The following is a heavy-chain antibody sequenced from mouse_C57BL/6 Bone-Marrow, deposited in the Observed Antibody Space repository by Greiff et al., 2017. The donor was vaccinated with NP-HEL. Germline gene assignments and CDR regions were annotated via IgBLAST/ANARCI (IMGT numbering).Heavy chain of an antibody. CDR1: GYTFTSYW. CDR2: IDPSDSYT. V-gene: IGHV1-50*01. CDR3: ARYDSYWYFDV. D-gene: IGHD2-4*01. J-gene: IGHJ1*03. Sequence: QVQLQQPGAELVKPGASVKLSCKASGYTFTSYWMQWVKQRPGQGLEWIGEIDPSDSYTNYNQKFKGKATLTVDTSSSTAYMQLSSLTSEDSAVYYCARYDSYWYFDVWGTETTVTVSS.